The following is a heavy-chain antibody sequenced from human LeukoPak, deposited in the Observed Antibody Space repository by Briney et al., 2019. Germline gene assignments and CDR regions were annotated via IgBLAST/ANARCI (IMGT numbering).Heavy chain of an antibody. CDR2: INHSGST. V-gene: IGHV4-34*01. CDR1: GGSFSGYY. D-gene: IGHD3-10*01. J-gene: IGHJ6*02. Sequence: SETLSLTCAVYGGSFSGYYWSWIRQPPGKGLEWIGEINHSGSTNYNPSLKSRVTISVDTSKNQFSLKLSSVTAADTAVYYCARGYGSGSYYGMDVWGQGTTVTVSS. CDR3: ARGYGSGSYYGMDV.